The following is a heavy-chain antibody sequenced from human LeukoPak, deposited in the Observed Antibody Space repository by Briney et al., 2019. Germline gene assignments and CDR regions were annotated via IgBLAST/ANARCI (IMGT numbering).Heavy chain of an antibody. Sequence: GGTLRLSCAASGFTFSSNSMNWVRQAPGKGPEWVSYISSSSSTIYYADSVKGRFTISRDNAKNSLYLQMNSLRAEDTAVYYCARSYCSGGTCYNYYYYYMDVWGKGTTVTVSS. CDR3: ARSYCSGGTCYNYYYYYMDV. V-gene: IGHV3-48*04. CDR2: ISSSSSTI. J-gene: IGHJ6*03. D-gene: IGHD2-15*01. CDR1: GFTFSSNS.